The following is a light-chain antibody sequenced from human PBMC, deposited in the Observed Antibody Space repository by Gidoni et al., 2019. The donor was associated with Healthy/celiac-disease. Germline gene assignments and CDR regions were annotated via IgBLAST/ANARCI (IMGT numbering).Light chain of an antibody. CDR3: SSYAGSNILGV. CDR2: EVS. Sequence: QSALTQPPSASGSPGPSVTISCTGTSSDVGGYNYVSWYQQHPGKAPKLMIYEVSKRPPGVPDRFSGSKSGNTASLTVSGLQAEDEADYYCSSYAGSNILGVFGGGTKLTVL. CDR1: SSDVGGYNY. V-gene: IGLV2-8*01. J-gene: IGLJ2*01.